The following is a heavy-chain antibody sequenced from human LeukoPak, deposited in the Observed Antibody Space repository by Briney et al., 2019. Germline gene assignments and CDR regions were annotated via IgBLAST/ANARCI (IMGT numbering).Heavy chain of an antibody. Sequence: PGGSLRLSCAASGFTFSSYAMSWVRQAPGKGLEWVSAISGSGGSTYYADSVKGRFTISRDNSKNTLYLQMNSLRAEDTAVYYCAKDRRVQTITMVRGGDRILKFDPWGQGTLVTVSS. CDR1: GFTFSSYA. CDR3: AKDRRVQTITMVRGGDRILKFDP. D-gene: IGHD3-10*01. CDR2: ISGSGGST. J-gene: IGHJ5*02. V-gene: IGHV3-23*01.